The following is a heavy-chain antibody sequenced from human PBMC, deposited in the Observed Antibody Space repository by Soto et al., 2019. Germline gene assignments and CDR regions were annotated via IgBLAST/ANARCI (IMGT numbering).Heavy chain of an antibody. CDR1: GGTFSSYA. CDR2: IIPIFGTA. CDR3: ARDPGVSSYGGNRFDY. D-gene: IGHD4-17*01. Sequence: GASVKVSCKASGGTFSSYAISWVRQAPGQGLEWMGGIIPIFGTANYAQKFQGRVTITADESTSTAYMELSSLRSEDTAVYYCARDPGVSSYGGNRFDYWGQGTLVTVSS. J-gene: IGHJ4*02. V-gene: IGHV1-69*13.